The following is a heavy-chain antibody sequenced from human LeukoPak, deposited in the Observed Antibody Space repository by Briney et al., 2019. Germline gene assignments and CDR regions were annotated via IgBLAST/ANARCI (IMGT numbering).Heavy chain of an antibody. CDR1: GFTFSSYA. D-gene: IGHD2-2*01. CDR3: ARDLQDIVVVPAAPYYYYGMDV. J-gene: IGHJ6*02. CDR2: ISYDGSNK. V-gene: IGHV3-30-3*01. Sequence: PGRSLRLSCAASGFTFSSYAMHWVRQAPGKGLEWVAVISYDGSNKYYADSVKGRFSISRDNSKTPLYLQMNSLRAEDTAVYYCARDLQDIVVVPAAPYYYYGMDVWGQGTTVTVSS.